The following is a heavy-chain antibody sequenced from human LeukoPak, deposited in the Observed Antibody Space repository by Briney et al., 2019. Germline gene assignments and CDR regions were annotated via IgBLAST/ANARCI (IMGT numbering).Heavy chain of an antibody. D-gene: IGHD4-23*01. J-gene: IGHJ4*02. CDR2: IRYSGNT. V-gene: IGHV4-39*01. CDR3: ARLRDGRWLLEY. Sequence: SETLSLTCTVSGDSIISSRYYWGWIRQPPGKGPEWIASIRYSGNTFYNPSFKSRVTISVDTSNNQLSLRLSSVTAADAAVYYCARLRDGRWLLEYWGQGTLVTVSS. CDR1: GDSIISSRYY.